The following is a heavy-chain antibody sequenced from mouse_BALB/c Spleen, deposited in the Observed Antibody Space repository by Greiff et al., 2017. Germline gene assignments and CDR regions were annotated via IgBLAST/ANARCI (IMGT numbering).Heavy chain of an antibody. CDR1: GFSFTSYG. J-gene: IGHJ4*01. V-gene: IGHV2-2*02. D-gene: IGHD1-1*01. Sequence: QVQLQQSGPGLVQPSQSLSITCTASGFSFTSYGVHWVRQSPGKGLEWLGVIWSGGSTDYNAAFISRLSISKDNSTSQVFFKMNSLQANDTAIYYCARPLYYGSSVDAMDYWGQGTTVTVSS. CDR3: ARPLYYGSSVDAMDY. CDR2: IWSGGST.